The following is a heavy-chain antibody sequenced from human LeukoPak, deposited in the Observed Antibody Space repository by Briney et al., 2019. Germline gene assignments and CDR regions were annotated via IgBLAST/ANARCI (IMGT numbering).Heavy chain of an antibody. J-gene: IGHJ5*02. V-gene: IGHV1-2*02. CDR3: ARDAVTTYWFDP. D-gene: IGHD4-11*01. CDR2: INPNSGGT. Sequence: ASVKVSCKASGYTFTGYYMHWVRQAPGQGLEWMGWINPNSGGTNYAQKFQGRVTMTRDTSISTAYMELSRLRSDDTAVYYCARDAVTTYWFDPWGQGTLATVSS. CDR1: GYTFTGYY.